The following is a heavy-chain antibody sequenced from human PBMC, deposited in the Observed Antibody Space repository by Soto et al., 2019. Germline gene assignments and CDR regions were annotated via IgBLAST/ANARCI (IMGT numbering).Heavy chain of an antibody. CDR2: ISGSGGST. J-gene: IGHJ4*02. V-gene: IGHV3-23*01. CDR1: GFTFSSYA. CDR3: AKTRSTVIPYFDY. D-gene: IGHD3-22*01. Sequence: GESLKISCAASGFTFSSYAMSWVRQAPGKGLEWVSAISGSGGSTYYADSVKGRFTISRDNSKNTLYLQMNSLRAEDTAVYYCAKTRSTVIPYFDYWGQGTLVTVSS.